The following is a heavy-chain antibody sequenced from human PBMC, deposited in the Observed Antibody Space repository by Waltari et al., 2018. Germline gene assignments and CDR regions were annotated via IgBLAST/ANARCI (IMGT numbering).Heavy chain of an antibody. V-gene: IGHV3-21*01. J-gene: IGHJ3*02. CDR3: ARERYCSSTSCYGPDAFDI. CDR2: ISSSSSYI. CDR1: GFTFSSYS. D-gene: IGHD2-2*01. Sequence: EVQLVESGGGLVKPGGSLRLSCAASGFTFSSYSMNWVRQAPGKGLEWVSSISSSSSYIYYADSVKGRFTISRDNAKNSLYLQMNSLRAEDTAVYYCARERYCSSTSCYGPDAFDIWGQGTMVTVSS.